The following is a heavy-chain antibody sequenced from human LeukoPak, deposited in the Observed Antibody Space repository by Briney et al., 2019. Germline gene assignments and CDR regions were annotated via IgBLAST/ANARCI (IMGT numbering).Heavy chain of an antibody. CDR3: AREFRQTYTGGWSLDY. V-gene: IGHV3-53*01. CDR1: GFTVSNNY. Sequence: AGGSLRLSCAVSGFTVSNNYMSWVRQAPGKGLEWVSVIYGGRNNTVYADSVKGRFTISRDNSKNTIYLQIDSLRAEDTATYYCAREFRQTYTGGWSLDYWGQGTLVTVSS. CDR2: IYGGRNNT. J-gene: IGHJ4*02. D-gene: IGHD2-8*02.